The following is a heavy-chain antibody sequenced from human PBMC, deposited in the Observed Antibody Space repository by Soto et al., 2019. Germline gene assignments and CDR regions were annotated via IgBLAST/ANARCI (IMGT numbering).Heavy chain of an antibody. Sequence: EVQLVESGGGLVQPGGSLRLSCEASGFMFSAYWMSWVRQDPRKGLEWVATIRGGASDKFYVDSVKGRFTVSRDDAKNSLYLQMNSLRDEDTAVFYCVREDWHRFEHWGQGTLVTVSS. CDR3: VREDWHRFEH. D-gene: IGHD2-21*01. CDR1: GFMFSAYW. V-gene: IGHV3-7*01. J-gene: IGHJ4*02. CDR2: IRGGASDK.